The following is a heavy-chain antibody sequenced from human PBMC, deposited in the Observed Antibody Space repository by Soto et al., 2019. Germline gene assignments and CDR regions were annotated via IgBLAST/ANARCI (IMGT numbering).Heavy chain of an antibody. V-gene: IGHV4-59*08. CDR2: IYYSGST. CDR3: VRQGIGVLHGLVDV. Sequence: SETLSLTCTVSSGSISSYYWSWIRQPPGKGLEWIGYIYYSGSTNYNPSLKSRVTISVDTSKNQFSLKLSSVTVADTAVYYCVRQGIGVLHGLVDVWGQGTTVTVSS. J-gene: IGHJ6*02. D-gene: IGHD1-26*01. CDR1: SGSISSYY.